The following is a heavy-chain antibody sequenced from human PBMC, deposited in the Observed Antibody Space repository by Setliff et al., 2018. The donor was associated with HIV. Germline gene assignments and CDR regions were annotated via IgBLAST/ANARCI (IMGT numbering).Heavy chain of an antibody. CDR3: ARGTTSITSDY. CDR2: ISYSGST. D-gene: IGHD1-1*01. Sequence: SETLSLTCNVSGSSFSSGIYYWTWIRQQPGKGLEWIGYISYSGSTYYNPSLKSRLTMSIDPSKSHFSLNLNSVTAADTAVYYCARGTTSITSDYWSQGTLVTVSS. J-gene: IGHJ4*02. CDR1: GSSFSSGIYY. V-gene: IGHV4-31*03.